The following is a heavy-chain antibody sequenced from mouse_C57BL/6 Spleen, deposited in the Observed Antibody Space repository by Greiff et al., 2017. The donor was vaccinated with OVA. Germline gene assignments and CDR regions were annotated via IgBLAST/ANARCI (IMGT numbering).Heavy chain of an antibody. CDR3: ARWGGYDWFAY. V-gene: IGHV1-64*01. CDR1: GYTFTSYW. CDR2: IHPNSGST. J-gene: IGHJ3*01. Sequence: VQLQQPGAELVKPGASVKLSCKASGYTFTSYWMHWVKQRPGQGLEWIGMIHPNSGSTNYNEKFKSKATLTVDKSSSTAYMQLSSLTSEDSAVYYCARWGGYDWFAYWGQGTLVTVAA. D-gene: IGHD2-2*01.